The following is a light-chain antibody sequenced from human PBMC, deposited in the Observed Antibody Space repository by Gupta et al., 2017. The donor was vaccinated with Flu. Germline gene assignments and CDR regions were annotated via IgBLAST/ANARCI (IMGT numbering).Light chain of an antibody. CDR1: SSNIGSNT. CDR3: AAWDDSLNGVV. V-gene: IGLV1-44*01. Sequence: QSVLTQPPSASGPPGQRVTISCSGRSSNIGSNTVNWYQQLPGTAPKLLIYSNNHRPSGVPDRFSGSKSGTSASLAISGLQSEDEADYYCAAWDDSLNGVVFGGGTKLTVL. J-gene: IGLJ2*01. CDR2: SNN.